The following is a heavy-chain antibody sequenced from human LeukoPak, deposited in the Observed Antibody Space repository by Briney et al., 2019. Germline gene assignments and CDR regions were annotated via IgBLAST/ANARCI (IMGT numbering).Heavy chain of an antibody. Sequence: GGSLRLSCAASGFAFSDYYMSWIRQAPGKGLEWVSYISSSGSTIYYADSVKGRFTISRDNAKNSLYLQMNSLRAEDTAVYYCARPHYDSSGYHYFDYWGQGTLVTVSS. J-gene: IGHJ4*02. V-gene: IGHV3-11*01. CDR3: ARPHYDSSGYHYFDY. CDR2: ISSSGSTI. D-gene: IGHD3-22*01. CDR1: GFAFSDYY.